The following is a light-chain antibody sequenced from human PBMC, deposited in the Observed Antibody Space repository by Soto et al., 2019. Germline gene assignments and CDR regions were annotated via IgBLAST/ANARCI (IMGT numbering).Light chain of an antibody. J-gene: IGKJ5*01. V-gene: IGKV3-20*01. CDR3: QQYGSSPIT. CDR1: QSVSSSY. CDR2: VAS. Sequence: EIVLTQSPSTLSLSPGERATLSCRASQSVSSSYLAWYQQRPGQAPRLLIYVASNRATGTPDRFSGSGSGTDFTLTISRLEPEDFAVYYCQQYGSSPITFGQGTRLEIK.